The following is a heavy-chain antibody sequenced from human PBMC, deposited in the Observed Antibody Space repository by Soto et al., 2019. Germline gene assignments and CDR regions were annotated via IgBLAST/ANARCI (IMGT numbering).Heavy chain of an antibody. V-gene: IGHV4-31*02. Sequence: TLSLTGTVAAGSISSGGYYWSWIRQHPGKGLEWIGYIYYSGSTYYNPSLKSRVTISVDTSKNQFSLKLSSVTAADTAVYYCATVPIAGRLKNYFDDWGQGTVVTVSS. CDR1: AGSISSGGYY. D-gene: IGHD6-6*01. CDR2: IYYSGST. CDR3: ATVPIAGRLKNYFDD. J-gene: IGHJ4*02.